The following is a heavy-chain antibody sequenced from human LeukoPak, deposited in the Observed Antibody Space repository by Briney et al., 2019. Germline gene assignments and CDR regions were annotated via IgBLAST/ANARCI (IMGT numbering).Heavy chain of an antibody. D-gene: IGHD3-3*01. J-gene: IGHJ6*03. CDR3: ARVTYYDFWSGYSVPEYYYMDV. CDR1: GFTVSSNY. Sequence: GGSLRLSCAASGFTVSSNYMSWVRQAPGKGLEWVSVIYSGGSTYYADSVKGRFTISRDNAKNSLYLQMNSLRAEDTAVYYCARVTYYDFWSGYSVPEYYYMDVWGKGTTVTVSS. V-gene: IGHV3-66*01. CDR2: IYSGGST.